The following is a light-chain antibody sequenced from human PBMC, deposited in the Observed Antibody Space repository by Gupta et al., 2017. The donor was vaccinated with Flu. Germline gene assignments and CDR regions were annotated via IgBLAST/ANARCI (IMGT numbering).Light chain of an antibody. J-gene: IGKJ2*03. CDR2: GAS. CDR1: ESVSSS. CDR3: QQYYNWPPYS. V-gene: IGKV3-15*01. Sequence: EILMTQSPATLAVSPGDRATPSCRASESVSSSVAWYQKRPGKAPRLLIYGASSRASGIPARFSGSGSGTEFTLTISSLQSEDFAVYYCQQYYNWPPYSFGQGTKLEI.